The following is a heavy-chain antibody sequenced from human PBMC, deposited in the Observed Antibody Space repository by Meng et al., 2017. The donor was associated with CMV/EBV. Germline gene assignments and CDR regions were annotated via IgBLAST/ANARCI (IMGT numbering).Heavy chain of an antibody. CDR1: GFTFSSYG. J-gene: IGHJ6*02. D-gene: IGHD3-16*01. V-gene: IGHV3-30*02. Sequence: GESLKISCAASGFTFSSYGMHWVRQAPGKGLEWVAFIRYDGSNKYYADSVKGRFTISRDNSKNTLYLQMNSLRAEDTAVYYCARDTPFVMPLYYYYYYGMDVWGQGTTVTVSS. CDR2: IRYDGSNK. CDR3: ARDTPFVMPLYYYYYYGMDV.